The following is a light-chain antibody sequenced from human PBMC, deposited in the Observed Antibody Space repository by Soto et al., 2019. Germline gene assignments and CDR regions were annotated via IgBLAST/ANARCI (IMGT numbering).Light chain of an antibody. CDR2: EVS. J-gene: IGLJ1*01. V-gene: IGLV2-8*01. Sequence: QSVLTQPPSASGSPGQSVTVSCTGTSSDIGVYNYVSWYQHPPGKAPKLMIYEVSKRPSGVPGRLSAYKSGNAASLTVSGRQAEDEADYYCSSYGGIHNFVFGTGTKLTVL. CDR1: SSDIGVYNY. CDR3: SSYGGIHNFV.